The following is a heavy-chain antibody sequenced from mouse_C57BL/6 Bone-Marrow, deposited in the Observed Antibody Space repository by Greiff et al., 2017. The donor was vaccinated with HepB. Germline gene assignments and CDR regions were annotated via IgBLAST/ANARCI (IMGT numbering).Heavy chain of an antibody. CDR2: IDPETGGT. J-gene: IGHJ2*01. CDR1: GYTFTDYE. V-gene: IGHV1-15*01. D-gene: IGHD1-1*01. CDR3: TRSYYYGSSLYFDY. Sequence: QVQLQQSGAELVRPGASVTLSCKASGYTFTDYEMHWVKQTPVHGLEWIGAIDPETGGTAYNQKFKGKAILTADKSSSTAYMELRSLTSEDSAVYYWTRSYYYGSSLYFDYWGQGTTLTVSS.